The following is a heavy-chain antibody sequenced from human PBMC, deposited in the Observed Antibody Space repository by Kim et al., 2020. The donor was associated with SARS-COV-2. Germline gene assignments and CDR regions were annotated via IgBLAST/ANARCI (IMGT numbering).Heavy chain of an antibody. J-gene: IGHJ3*02. CDR2: IYYSGST. V-gene: IGHV4-39*01. D-gene: IGHD3-10*01. CDR1: GGSISSSSYY. Sequence: SETLSLTCTVSGGSISSSSYYWGWIRQPPGKGLEWIGSIYYSGSTYYNPSLKSRVTISVDTSKNQFSLKLSSVTAADTAVYYCASRITMVRGVIITSQDDDDAFDIWGQGTMVTVSS. CDR3: ASRITMVRGVIITSQDDDDAFDI.